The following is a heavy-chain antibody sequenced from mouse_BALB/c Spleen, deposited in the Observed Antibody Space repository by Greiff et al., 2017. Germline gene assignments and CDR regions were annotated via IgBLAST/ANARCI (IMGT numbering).Heavy chain of an antibody. J-gene: IGHJ2*01. CDR1: GFTFSSFG. V-gene: IGHV5-17*02. Sequence: EVQVVESGGGLVQPGGSRKLSCAASGFTFSSFGMHWVRQAPEKGLEWVAYISSGSSTIYYADTVKGRFTISRDNPKNTLFLQMTSLRSEDTAMYYCARGGWGNYGFDYWGQGTTLTVSS. CDR2: ISSGSSTI. D-gene: IGHD2-1*01. CDR3: ARGGWGNYGFDY.